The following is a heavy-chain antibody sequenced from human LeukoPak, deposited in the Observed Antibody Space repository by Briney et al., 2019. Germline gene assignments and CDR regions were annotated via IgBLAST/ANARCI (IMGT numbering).Heavy chain of an antibody. CDR2: ISSSSSYI. Sequence: GGSLRLSCAASGFTFSSYSMNWVRQAPGKGLEWVSSISSSSSYIYYADSAKGRFTISRDNAKNSLYLQMNSLRAEDTAVYYCAGSYYYGSVCSSAFDIWGQGTMVTVSS. V-gene: IGHV3-21*01. CDR3: AGSYYYGSVCSSAFDI. D-gene: IGHD3-10*01. CDR1: GFTFSSYS. J-gene: IGHJ3*02.